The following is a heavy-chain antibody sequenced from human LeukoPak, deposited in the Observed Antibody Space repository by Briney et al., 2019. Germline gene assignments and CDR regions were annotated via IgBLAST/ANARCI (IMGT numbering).Heavy chain of an antibody. D-gene: IGHD6-19*01. V-gene: IGHV4-59*01. Sequence: KPSETLSLTCTVSGGSISSYYWSWIRQPPGKGLEWIGYIYYSGSTNYNPSLKSRVTISVDTSKNQFSLKLSSVTAADTAVYYCASTPGYSSGWYNYWGQGTPVTVSS. CDR3: ASTPGYSSGWYNY. CDR1: GGSISSYY. J-gene: IGHJ4*02. CDR2: IYYSGST.